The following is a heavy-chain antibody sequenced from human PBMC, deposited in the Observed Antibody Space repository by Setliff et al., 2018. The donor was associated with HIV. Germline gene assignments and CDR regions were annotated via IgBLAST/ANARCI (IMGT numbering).Heavy chain of an antibody. V-gene: IGHV4-38-2*01. Sequence: SETLSLTCAVSGYSISSGYYWGWIRQPPGKGLEWIGHIYHAGNTYYNPSLKSRVTISVDTSKNQISLRLNSLTAADTALYYCARGTSLNVVPDAFDIWGQGTMVTVSS. CDR1: GYSISSGYY. CDR2: IYHAGNT. D-gene: IGHD3-16*01. CDR3: ARGTSLNVVPDAFDI. J-gene: IGHJ3*02.